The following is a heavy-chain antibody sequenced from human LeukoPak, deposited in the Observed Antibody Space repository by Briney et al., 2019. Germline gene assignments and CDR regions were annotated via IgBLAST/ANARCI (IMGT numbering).Heavy chain of an antibody. Sequence: TSETLSLTCTVSGGSITSGDYYWSWIRQPPGKGLEWIAYMYYSGSTYYNPSLKSRVTMSSDTSKNQFSLKLSSVTAADTAVYYCARPYYYDSRIDPWGQGTLVTVSS. CDR3: ARPYYYDSRIDP. CDR2: MYYSGST. V-gene: IGHV4-30-4*01. CDR1: GGSITSGDYY. J-gene: IGHJ5*02. D-gene: IGHD3-22*01.